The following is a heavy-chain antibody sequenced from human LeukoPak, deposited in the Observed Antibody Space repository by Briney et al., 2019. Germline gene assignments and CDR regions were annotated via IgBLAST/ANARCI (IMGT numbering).Heavy chain of an antibody. D-gene: IGHD6-13*01. CDR3: VRDLFFAAAEREGDDY. V-gene: IGHV3-64*01. CDR2: ISSNGGST. Sequence: PGRSLRLSCAASGFTFSSYHMHWVRQAPGKGLEYVSAISSNGGSTYYANSVKGRFTISRDNSKNTLYLQMGSLRAEDMAVYYCVRDLFFAAAEREGDDYWGQGTLVTVSS. CDR1: GFTFSSYH. J-gene: IGHJ4*02.